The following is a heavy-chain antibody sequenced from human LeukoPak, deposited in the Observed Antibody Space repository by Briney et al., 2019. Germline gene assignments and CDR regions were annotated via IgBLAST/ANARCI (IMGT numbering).Heavy chain of an antibody. CDR1: GLSFTSNG. J-gene: IGHJ5*02. CDR3: ANEIFKWGSWFAP. Sequence: GGSLRLSCAASGLSFTSNGMHWVRQAPGKGLEWVAVISYDGTNKYYAVSVKGRFTISRDNSKNTLYLQMNSPRAEDTAVYYCANEIFKWGSWFAPWGQGTLVTVSS. D-gene: IGHD7-27*01. CDR2: ISYDGTNK. V-gene: IGHV3-30*18.